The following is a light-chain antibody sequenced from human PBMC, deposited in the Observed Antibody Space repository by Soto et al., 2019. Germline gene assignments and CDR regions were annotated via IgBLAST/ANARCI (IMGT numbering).Light chain of an antibody. V-gene: IGLV2-14*03. CDR1: SSDVGGYSF. CDR3: NSYPSSSTYV. Sequence: QSVLTQPASVSGSPGQSITISCTGTSSDVGGYSFVSWYQQLPGKAPKLVIYDVNNRPSGVSNRFSGSKSGNTASLTISGLQTEDEADYYCNSYPSSSTYVFGTGTKVTVL. CDR2: DVN. J-gene: IGLJ1*01.